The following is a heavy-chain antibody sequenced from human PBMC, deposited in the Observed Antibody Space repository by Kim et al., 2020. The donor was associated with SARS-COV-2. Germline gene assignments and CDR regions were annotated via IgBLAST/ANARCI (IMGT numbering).Heavy chain of an antibody. J-gene: IGHJ4*02. CDR3: ARGVSSGWPLIDY. V-gene: IGHV3-13*01. Sequence: PGSVKGRFTISRETAKNSLYLQMNSLRAGDTAVYYCARGVSSGWPLIDYWGQGTLVTVSS. D-gene: IGHD6-19*01.